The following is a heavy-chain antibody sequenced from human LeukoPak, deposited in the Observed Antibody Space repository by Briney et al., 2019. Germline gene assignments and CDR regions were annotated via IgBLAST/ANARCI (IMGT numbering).Heavy chain of an antibody. CDR3: VRQMIRFWFDP. D-gene: IGHD3-16*01. CDR2: INPDGSQK. J-gene: IGHJ5*02. V-gene: IGHV3-7*01. Sequence: NPGRSLRLSCAASGFTFSLYWMTWVRQSPGKGLEWVADINPDGSQKYSVDSVKGRFTISRDNAKNSLFLQMNSLRAEDTAVYYCVRQMIRFWFDPWGQGTQVTVSS. CDR1: GFTFSLYW.